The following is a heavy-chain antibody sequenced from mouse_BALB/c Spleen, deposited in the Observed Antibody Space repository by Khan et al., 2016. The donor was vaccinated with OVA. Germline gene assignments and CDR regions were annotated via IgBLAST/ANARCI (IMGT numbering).Heavy chain of an antibody. Sequence: QVQLKESGPGLVQPSQNLSITCTVSGFSLINYGVHWVRQSPGKALEWLGVIWSGGSTDYNAAFISRLSITKDNSKSQIFFKMNSLQADDTAIYYCARNVVFHYHGYGGMDYWGQGTSVTVSS. J-gene: IGHJ4*01. CDR1: GFSLINYG. V-gene: IGHV2-2*01. D-gene: IGHD1-2*01. CDR2: IWSGGST. CDR3: ARNVVFHYHGYGGMDY.